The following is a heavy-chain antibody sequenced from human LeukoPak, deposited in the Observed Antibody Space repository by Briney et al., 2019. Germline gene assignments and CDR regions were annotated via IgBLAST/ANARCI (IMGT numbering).Heavy chain of an antibody. V-gene: IGHV3-23*01. CDR1: GFTFSSYA. Sequence: PGGSLRLSCAASGFTFSSYAMSWVRQAPGKGLEWVSAISGSGGSTYYADSVKGRFTISRDNSKNTLYLQMNSLRAEDTAVYYCARVGYSGYDYDYWGQGTLVTVSS. J-gene: IGHJ4*02. CDR2: ISGSGGST. CDR3: ARVGYSGYDYDY. D-gene: IGHD5-12*01.